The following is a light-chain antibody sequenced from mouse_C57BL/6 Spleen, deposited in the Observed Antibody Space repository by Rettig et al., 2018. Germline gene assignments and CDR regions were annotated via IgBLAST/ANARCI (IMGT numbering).Light chain of an antibody. CDR1: SSVNY. V-gene: IGKV4-55*01. Sequence: QIVLTQSPAIMSASPGEKVTMTCSASSSVNYMYWYQQKPGSSPRLLIYDTSNLASGVPVRFSGSGSGTSYSLTISRMEAEDAATYYCQQWSSYPFTFGSGTKL. J-gene: IGKJ4*01. CDR2: DTS. CDR3: QQWSSYPFT.